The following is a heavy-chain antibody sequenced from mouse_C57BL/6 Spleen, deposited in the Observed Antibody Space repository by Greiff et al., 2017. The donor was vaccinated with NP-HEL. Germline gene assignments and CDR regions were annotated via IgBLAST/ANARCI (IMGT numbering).Heavy chain of an antibody. CDR3: ANDYDAWFAY. V-gene: IGHV5-17*01. D-gene: IGHD2-4*01. CDR2: ISSGSSTI. J-gene: IGHJ3*01. CDR1: GFTFSDYG. Sequence: EVHLVESGGGLVKPGGSLKLSCAASGFTFSDYGMHWVRQAPEKGLEWVAYISSGSSTIYYADTVKGRFTISRDNAKNTLFLQMTSLRSEDTAMYYCANDYDAWFAYWGQGTLVTVSA.